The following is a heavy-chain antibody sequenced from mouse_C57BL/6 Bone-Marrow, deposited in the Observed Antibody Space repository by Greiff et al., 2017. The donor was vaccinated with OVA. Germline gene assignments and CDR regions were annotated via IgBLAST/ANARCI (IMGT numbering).Heavy chain of an antibody. CDR1: GFTFSSSA. D-gene: IGHD1-1*01. Sequence: EVKVVESGGGLVKPGGSLKLSCAASGFTFSSSAMSWVRQTPEQRLEWVATIRDGGSYTYYPDNVKGRFTISRDNAKNNLYLQMSHLKSEDTAMYYCARESGYYGSSPFAYWGQGTLVTVSA. CDR3: ARESGYYGSSPFAY. J-gene: IGHJ3*01. V-gene: IGHV5-4*01. CDR2: IRDGGSYT.